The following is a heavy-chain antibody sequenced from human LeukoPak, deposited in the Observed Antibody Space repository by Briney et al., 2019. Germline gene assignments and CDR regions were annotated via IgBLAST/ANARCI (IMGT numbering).Heavy chain of an antibody. CDR2: VYDSSV. CDR3: VKEYCPTTICDPSGGWFDP. V-gene: IGHV4-4*07. CDR1: GGSTRSSY. D-gene: IGHD2-2*01. J-gene: IGHJ5*02. Sequence: SETLSLTCTISGGSTRSSYWGWIRQPAGQGLEYIGRVYDSSVNYNPSLKSRVTMSIDTSKNELSLRLTSVTAADTAVYYCVKEYCPTTICDPSGGWFDPWGQGTLVTVSS.